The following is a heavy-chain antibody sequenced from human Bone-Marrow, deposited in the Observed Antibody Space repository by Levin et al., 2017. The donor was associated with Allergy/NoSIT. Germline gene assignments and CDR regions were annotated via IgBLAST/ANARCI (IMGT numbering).Heavy chain of an antibody. D-gene: IGHD3-16*01. CDR3: ARGRGNYYFDY. CDR1: GYTFKTYA. CDR2: INAGDGKS. J-gene: IGHJ4*02. Sequence: ASVKVSCKASGYTFKTYAIHWVRQAPGHRLEWTGWINAGDGKSEYSQKFQRRVTITRDTSASTAYMELSSLRSEDTAVYYCARGRGNYYFDYWGQGALVTVSS. V-gene: IGHV1-3*01.